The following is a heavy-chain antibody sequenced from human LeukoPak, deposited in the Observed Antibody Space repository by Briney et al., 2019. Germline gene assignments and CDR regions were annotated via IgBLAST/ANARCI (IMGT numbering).Heavy chain of an antibody. J-gene: IGHJ5*02. V-gene: IGHV4-59*01. CDR2: IYYSGST. CDR3: ARTYGDRNWFDP. CDR1: GVSISSYY. Sequence: RTSETLSLTCTVSGVSISSYYWSWIRQPPGKGLEWIGYIYYSGSTNYNPSLKSRVTISVDTSKNQFSLKLSSVTAADTAVYYCARTYGDRNWFDPWGQGTLVTVSS. D-gene: IGHD4-17*01.